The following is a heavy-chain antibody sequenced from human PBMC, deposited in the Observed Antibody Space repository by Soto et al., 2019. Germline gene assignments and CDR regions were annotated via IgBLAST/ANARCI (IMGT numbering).Heavy chain of an antibody. J-gene: IGHJ4*02. D-gene: IGHD2-15*01. CDR3: ASLFASTYSPRPFDF. V-gene: IGHV3-74*01. Sequence: PGGALRLSWEAFGFAFTSYWMHCVRQGLGKGLVWVAGVKSGRPTATYAAAVSGRFTISRDHAKNTLYLQMNSLSAEDTAVYYCASLFASTYSPRPFDFWGQGTQDTVS. CDR2: VKSGRPTA. CDR1: GFAFTSYW.